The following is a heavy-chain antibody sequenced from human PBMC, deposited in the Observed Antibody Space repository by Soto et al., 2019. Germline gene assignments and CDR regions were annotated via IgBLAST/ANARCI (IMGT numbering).Heavy chain of an antibody. CDR2: IYYSGST. Sequence: SETLSLTCTVSGGSLNNYYWSWIRQPPGKGLECIGYIYYSGSTNYNPSLKSRVTISLDTSNNQFSLKLSSVTAADTAVYFCARLTPRIPAAAGWFDPWAQGTLVTVSS. J-gene: IGHJ5*02. D-gene: IGHD2-2*01. CDR1: GGSLNNYY. V-gene: IGHV4-59*01. CDR3: ARLTPRIPAAAGWFDP.